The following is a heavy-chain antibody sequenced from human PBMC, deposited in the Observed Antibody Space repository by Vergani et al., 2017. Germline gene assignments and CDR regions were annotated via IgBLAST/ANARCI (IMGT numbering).Heavy chain of an antibody. CDR2: IVVGSGNT. Sequence: QLVQSGAEVKKPGSSVKVSCKASGFTFTSSAMQWVRQARGQRLEWIGWIVVGSGNTNYAQKFQERVTMTRDTSTSTVYMELSSLRSEDTAVYYCAREALEVHDYWGQGTLVTVSS. J-gene: IGHJ4*02. CDR1: GFTFTSSA. CDR3: AREALEVHDY. V-gene: IGHV1-58*02. D-gene: IGHD4/OR15-4a*01.